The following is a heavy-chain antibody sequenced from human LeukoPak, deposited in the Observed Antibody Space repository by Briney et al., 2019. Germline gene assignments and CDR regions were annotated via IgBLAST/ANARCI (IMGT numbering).Heavy chain of an antibody. CDR1: GFSFSSYS. V-gene: IGHV3-48*01. D-gene: IGHD3-9*01. CDR3: ARSLNGVRYFDWLLRYNYYYYYMDV. Sequence: PGGSLRLSCAASGFSFSSYSMNWVRQAPGKGLEWVSYISSSSSTIYYEDSVKGRFTISRDNAKNSLYLQMNSLRAEDTAVYYCARSLNGVRYFDWLLRYNYYYYYMDVWGKGTTVTVSS. CDR2: ISSSSSTI. J-gene: IGHJ6*03.